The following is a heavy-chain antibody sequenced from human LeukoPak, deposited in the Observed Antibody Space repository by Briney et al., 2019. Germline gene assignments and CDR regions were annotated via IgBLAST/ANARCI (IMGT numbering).Heavy chain of an antibody. D-gene: IGHD6-13*01. Sequence: GESLKISCKGSGYSFTSYWIGWVRQMPGKGLEWMGIIYPGDSDTRYSPSFQGQVTISADKSLSTAYLQWSSLKASDTAMYCCARGSSSWYGWFDPWGQGTLVTVSS. V-gene: IGHV5-51*01. J-gene: IGHJ5*02. CDR1: GYSFTSYW. CDR2: IYPGDSDT. CDR3: ARGSSSWYGWFDP.